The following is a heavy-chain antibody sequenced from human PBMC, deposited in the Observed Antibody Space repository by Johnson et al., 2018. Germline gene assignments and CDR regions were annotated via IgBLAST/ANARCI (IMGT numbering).Heavy chain of an antibody. D-gene: IGHD6-19*01. J-gene: IGHJ4*02. Sequence: VQLVESGAEVKKPGESLQIFCEASGYSFTTDWIGWVRQMPGKGLEWVGIIYPGDSDTRYSPSFQGQVTISVDKSITTAYLQRSSLKASDSAMYYCVRPGSSVWLYFDYWGQGTLVTVSS. CDR3: VRPGSSVWLYFDY. CDR2: IYPGDSDT. CDR1: GYSFTTDW. V-gene: IGHV5-51*03.